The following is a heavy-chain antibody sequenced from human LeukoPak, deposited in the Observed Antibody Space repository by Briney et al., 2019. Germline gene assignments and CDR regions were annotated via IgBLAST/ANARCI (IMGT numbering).Heavy chain of an antibody. D-gene: IGHD5/OR15-5a*01. CDR3: ARDVFSLGDS. J-gene: IGHJ4*02. Sequence: GGSLRLSCAASGFALTNYGMHWVRQAPGKGLVWVSHINHDGSLRNYADSVQGRFTVSRDIAKNTLYLHMNSLGADDTATYYCARDVFSLGDSWGQGTLVTVSS. CDR2: INHDGSLR. V-gene: IGHV3-74*01. CDR1: GFALTNYG.